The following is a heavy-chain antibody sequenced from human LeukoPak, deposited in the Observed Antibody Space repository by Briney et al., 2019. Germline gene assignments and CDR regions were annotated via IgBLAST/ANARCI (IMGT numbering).Heavy chain of an antibody. J-gene: IGHJ3*02. CDR2: INYSGST. Sequence: SETLSLTCTVSGGSVSSTTYFWSWIRQPPGKGLEWIASINYSGSTYYNPSLKSRVTISVDTSENQFSLKLSSVTAADTAVYYCARDEAYAFDIWGQGTMVTVSS. V-gene: IGHV4-39*02. CDR1: GGSVSSTTYF. CDR3: ARDEAYAFDI.